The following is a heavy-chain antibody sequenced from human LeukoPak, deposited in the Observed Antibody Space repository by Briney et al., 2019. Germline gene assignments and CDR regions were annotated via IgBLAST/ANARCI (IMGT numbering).Heavy chain of an antibody. D-gene: IGHD3-10*01. V-gene: IGHV3-23*01. CDR2: ISGSGGST. CDR3: AKDRSYGSGSYLTFDY. Sequence: PGGSLRLSCAASGFTFSSYAMSWVRQAPGKGLEWVSGISGSGGSTYYADSVKGRFTISRDNSKNTLYLQMNSLRAEDTAVYYCAKDRSYGSGSYLTFDYWGQGTLVTVSS. J-gene: IGHJ4*02. CDR1: GFTFSSYA.